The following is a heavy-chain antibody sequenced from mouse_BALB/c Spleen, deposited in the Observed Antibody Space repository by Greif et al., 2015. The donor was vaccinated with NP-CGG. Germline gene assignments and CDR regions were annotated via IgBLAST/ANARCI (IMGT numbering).Heavy chain of an antibody. CDR2: IDPANGNT. D-gene: IGHD4-1*02. V-gene: IGHV14-3*02. J-gene: IGHJ1*01. CDR3: ANWDWSFDV. Sequence: VHVKQSGAELVKPGASVKLSCTASGFNIKDTYMHWVKQRPEQGLEWIGRIDPANGNTKYDLKFQGTATITADTSSNSAYQLLSSVTSEVTAAYCCANWDWSFDVWGAATTVTVSS. CDR1: GFNIKDTY.